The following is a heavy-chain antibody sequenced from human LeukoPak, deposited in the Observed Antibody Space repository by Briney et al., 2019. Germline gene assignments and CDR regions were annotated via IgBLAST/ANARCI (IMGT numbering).Heavy chain of an antibody. D-gene: IGHD2-21*01. CDR3: ARGAAIRSYYYGMDV. J-gene: IGHJ6*02. V-gene: IGHV1-69*13. Sequence: SVKVSCKASGGTFSSYAISWVRQAPGQGLEWMGGIIPIFGTANYAQKFQGRVTISADESTNTAYMELSSLRSEDTAVYYCARGAAIRSYYYGMDVWGQGTTVTVSS. CDR2: IIPIFGTA. CDR1: GGTFSSYA.